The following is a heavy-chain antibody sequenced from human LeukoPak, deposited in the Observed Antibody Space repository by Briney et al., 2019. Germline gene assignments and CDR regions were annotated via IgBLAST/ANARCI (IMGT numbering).Heavy chain of an antibody. CDR3: ARDYYDFWSGYYYYYYYMXV. V-gene: IGHV1-8*01. J-gene: IGHJ6*03. CDR1: GYTFTSYD. D-gene: IGHD3-3*01. CDR2: MNPNSGNT. Sequence: ASVKVSCKASGYTFTSYDINWVRQATGQGLEWMGWMNPNSGNTGYAQKFQGRVTMTRNTSISTAYMELSSLRSEDTAVYYCARDYYDFWSGYYYYYYYMXVWGKGTTVTVSS.